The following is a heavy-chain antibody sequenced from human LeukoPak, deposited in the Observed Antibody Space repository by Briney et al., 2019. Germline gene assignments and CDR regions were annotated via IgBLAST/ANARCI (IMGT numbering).Heavy chain of an antibody. Sequence: SETLSLTCTVSGGSISSSSYYWGWIRQPPGKGLEWIGSIYYSGSTYYNPSLKSRVTISVDTSKNQFSLKLSSVTAADTAVYYCARETRVPAAISPRTYYFNYWGQGTLVTVSS. CDR2: IYYSGST. V-gene: IGHV4-39*07. CDR1: GGSISSSSYY. CDR3: ARETRVPAAISPRTYYFNY. D-gene: IGHD2-2*01. J-gene: IGHJ4*02.